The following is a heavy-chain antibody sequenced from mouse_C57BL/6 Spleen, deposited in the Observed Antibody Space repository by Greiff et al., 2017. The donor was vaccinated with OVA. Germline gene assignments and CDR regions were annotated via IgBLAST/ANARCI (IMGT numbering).Heavy chain of an antibody. D-gene: IGHD1-1*01. J-gene: IGHJ2*01. CDR3: ACCPYYCSSPYDFDY. V-gene: IGHV1-55*01. CDR1: GYTFTSYW. Sequence: VQLQQPGAELVKPGASVKMSCKASGYTFTSYWITWVKQRPGQGLEWIGDIYPGSGSTNYNEKFKSKATLTVDTSSSTAYMQLSSLTSEDSAVYYGACCPYYCSSPYDFDYWGQGTTLTVSS. CDR2: IYPGSGST.